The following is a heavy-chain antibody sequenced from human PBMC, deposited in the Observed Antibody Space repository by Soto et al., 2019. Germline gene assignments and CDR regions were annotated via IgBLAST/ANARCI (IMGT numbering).Heavy chain of an antibody. D-gene: IGHD2-2*01. Sequence: QVQLQESGPGLVKPSQTLSLTCTVSGGSISSGGYYWSWIRQHPGKGLEWIGYIYYSGSTYYNPSLKSRVTISVDTSKNQFSLKLSSVTAADTAVYYCARDQNTYQLQDGWFDPWGQGTLVTVSS. V-gene: IGHV4-31*03. J-gene: IGHJ5*02. CDR1: GGSISSGGYY. CDR3: ARDQNTYQLQDGWFDP. CDR2: IYYSGST.